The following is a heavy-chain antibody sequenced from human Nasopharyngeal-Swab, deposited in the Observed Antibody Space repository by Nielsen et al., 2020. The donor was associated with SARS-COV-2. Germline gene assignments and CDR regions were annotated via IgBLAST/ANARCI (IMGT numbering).Heavy chain of an antibody. J-gene: IGHJ4*02. D-gene: IGHD3-10*01. CDR2: INSDGCST. CDR3: ASDSGSFSPAHAY. Sequence: GESLKISCAASGFTFSRYWMHWVRQAPGKGLVWVSRINSDGCSTIYADSVKGRFTISRDNAKNTLYLQMNTLGAEDTAVYYCASDSGSFSPAHAYWGQGTLVTVSS. CDR1: GFTFSRYW. V-gene: IGHV3-74*01.